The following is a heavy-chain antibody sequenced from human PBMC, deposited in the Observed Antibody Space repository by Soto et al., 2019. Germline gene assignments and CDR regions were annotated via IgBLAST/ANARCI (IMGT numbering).Heavy chain of an antibody. CDR3: TCGHDYLRYYYYYGMDV. Sequence: EVKLVESGGGLVQPGGSLKLSCAASGFTFSGSAMHWVRQASGKGLEWVSRIRSKANSYATAYAASVKGRFTISRDDSKNTAYLQMNSLKTEDTAVYYCTCGHDYLRYYYYYGMDVWGQGTTVTVSS. J-gene: IGHJ6*02. CDR2: IRSKANSYAT. CDR1: GFTFSGSA. V-gene: IGHV3-73*02. D-gene: IGHD4-17*01.